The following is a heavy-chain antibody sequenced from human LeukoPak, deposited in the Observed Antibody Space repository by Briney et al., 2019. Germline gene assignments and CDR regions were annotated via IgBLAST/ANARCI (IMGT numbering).Heavy chain of an antibody. V-gene: IGHV3-30*02. J-gene: IGHJ4*02. CDR2: IRDDGSNK. CDR3: AKDHGSSDWYYFDY. Sequence: PGGSLRLSCAASGFTFSSYWMHWVRQAPGKGLEWVAFIRDDGSNKHYADSVKGRFTISRDNSKNTLYLQMNTLRADDTAVYYCAKDHGSSDWYYFDYWGQGTLVTVSS. CDR1: GFTFSSYW. D-gene: IGHD6-13*01.